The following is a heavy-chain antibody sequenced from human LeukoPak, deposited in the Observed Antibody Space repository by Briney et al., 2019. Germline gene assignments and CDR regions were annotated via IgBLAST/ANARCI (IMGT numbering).Heavy chain of an antibody. CDR3: VPSWCRQQRDY. CDR2: MSPDGSDK. J-gene: IGHJ4*02. CDR1: GFSFRVYW. D-gene: IGHD2-8*01. Sequence: GGSLRLSCAASGFSFRVYWMSWVRQAPGKGLEWVADMSPDGSDKTYVDSVKGRLTISRDNAKQSLYLQLDSLTAQDPAVYYCVPSWCRQQRDYWGQGTLVTVPS. V-gene: IGHV3-7*01.